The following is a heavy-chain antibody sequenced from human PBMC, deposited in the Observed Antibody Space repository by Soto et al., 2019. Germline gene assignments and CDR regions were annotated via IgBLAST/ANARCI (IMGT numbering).Heavy chain of an antibody. D-gene: IGHD6-25*01. V-gene: IGHV3-66*01. CDR1: GFTVNSYY. CDR3: ARGTHAATAMNY. Sequence: EVQLVESGGGLVQPGGSLRLSCAPSGFTVNSYYMSWVRQAPGKGLEWVSVIYTGGSTYYADSVKGRFTISRDNSKNTLYLQMSSLRTEDTAGYYCARGTHAATAMNYWGQGALVIVSS. CDR2: IYTGGST. J-gene: IGHJ4*02.